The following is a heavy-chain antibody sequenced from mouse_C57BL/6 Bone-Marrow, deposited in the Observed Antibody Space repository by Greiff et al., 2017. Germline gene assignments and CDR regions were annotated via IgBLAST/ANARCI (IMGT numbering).Heavy chain of an antibody. D-gene: IGHD1-1*01. CDR3: ARPNYYGSSPSYFDV. J-gene: IGHJ1*03. CDR2: INPSNGGT. CDR1: GYTFTSYW. V-gene: IGHV1-53*01. Sequence: VKLQQPGTELVKPGASVKLSCKASGYTFTSYWMHWVKQRPGQGLEWIGNINPSNGGTNYNEKFKSKATLTVDKSSSTAYMQLSSLTSEDSAVYYCARPNYYGSSPSYFDVWGTGTTVTVSS.